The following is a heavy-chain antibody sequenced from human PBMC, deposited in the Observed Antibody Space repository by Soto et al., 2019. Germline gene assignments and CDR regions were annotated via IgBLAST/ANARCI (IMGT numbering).Heavy chain of an antibody. CDR2: IYYSGST. D-gene: IGHD2-2*01. CDR1: GGSISSYY. J-gene: IGHJ5*02. V-gene: IGHV4-59*01. Sequence: PSETLSLTCTVSGGSISSYYWSWIRQPPGRGLEWIGYIYYSGSTNYNPSLKSRVTISVDTSKNQFSLKLSSVTAADTAVYYCAGRYCSSTSCFSGFDPWGQGTLVTVSS. CDR3: AGRYCSSTSCFSGFDP.